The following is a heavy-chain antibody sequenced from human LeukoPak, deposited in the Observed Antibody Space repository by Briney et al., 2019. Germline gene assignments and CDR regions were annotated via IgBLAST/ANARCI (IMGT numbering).Heavy chain of an antibody. D-gene: IGHD2-2*01. CDR1: GGSISSYY. Sequence: SETLSLTCTVSGGSISSYYWGWIRQPPGKGLEWIGYIYYSGSTNYNPSLKSRVTISVDTSKNQFSLKLSSVTAADTAVYYCTRGLYCSSTSCYVNYYYYYYMDVWGKGTTVTVSS. CDR3: TRGLYCSSTSCYVNYYYYYYMDV. J-gene: IGHJ6*03. V-gene: IGHV4-59*01. CDR2: IYYSGST.